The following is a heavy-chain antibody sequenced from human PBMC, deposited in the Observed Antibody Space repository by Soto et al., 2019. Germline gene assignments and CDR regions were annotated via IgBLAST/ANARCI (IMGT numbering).Heavy chain of an antibody. CDR3: ARGDYYYDSSGYPRWFDP. Sequence: SETLSLTCSVSGCSISSRDYYWSWIRQPPGKGLEWIGYIYYSGSTYYNPSLKSRVTISVDTSKNQFSLKLSSVTAADTAVYYCARGDYYYDSSGYPRWFDPWGQGSLVTVSS. V-gene: IGHV4-30-4*01. CDR2: IYYSGST. D-gene: IGHD3-22*01. J-gene: IGHJ5*02. CDR1: GCSISSRDYY.